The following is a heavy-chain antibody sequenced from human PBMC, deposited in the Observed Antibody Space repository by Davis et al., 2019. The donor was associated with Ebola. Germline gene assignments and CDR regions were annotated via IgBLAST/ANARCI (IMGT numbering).Heavy chain of an antibody. CDR1: GFTVSSNY. CDR2: IYSGGST. J-gene: IGHJ1*01. Sequence: GESLKISCAASGFTVSSNYMSWVRQAPGKGLEWVSVIYSGGSTYYADSVKGRFTISRDNSKNTLYLQMNSLRAEDTAVYYCASVYRYCSGGSCYALGYFQHWGQGTLVTVSS. D-gene: IGHD2-15*01. CDR3: ASVYRYCSGGSCYALGYFQH. V-gene: IGHV3-66*01.